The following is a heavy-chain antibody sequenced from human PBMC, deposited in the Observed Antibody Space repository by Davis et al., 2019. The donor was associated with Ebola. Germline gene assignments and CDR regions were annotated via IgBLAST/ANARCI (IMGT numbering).Heavy chain of an antibody. V-gene: IGHV3-21*01. CDR3: VRDPALVVTGGGWFFGL. CDR2: ISASSNYK. J-gene: IGHJ2*01. Sequence: GGSLRLSCAASGFIFSLYDMSWVRQAPGKGLEWVSSISASSNYKYYADSVKGRFTVSRDNAKNSLYLQMNSLRAEDTAVYYCVRDPALVVTGGGWFFGLWGRGTLVTVSS. CDR1: GFIFSLYD. D-gene: IGHD2-21*02.